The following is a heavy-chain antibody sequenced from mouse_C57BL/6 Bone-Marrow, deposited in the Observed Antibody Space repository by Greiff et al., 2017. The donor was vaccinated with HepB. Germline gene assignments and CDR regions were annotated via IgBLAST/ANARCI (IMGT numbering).Heavy chain of an antibody. V-gene: IGHV5-4*01. CDR1: GFTFSSYA. CDR3: ARDLYGSSSH. Sequence: EVKLVESGGGLVKPGGSLKLSCAASGFTFSSYAMSWVRQTPEKRLEWVATISDGGSYTYYPDNVKGRFTISRDNAKNNLYLQMSHLKSEDTAMYYCARDLYGSSSHWGQGTLVTVSA. J-gene: IGHJ3*01. CDR2: ISDGGSYT. D-gene: IGHD1-1*01.